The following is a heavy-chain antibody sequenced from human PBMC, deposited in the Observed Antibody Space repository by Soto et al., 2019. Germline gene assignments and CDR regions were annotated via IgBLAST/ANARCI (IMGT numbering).Heavy chain of an antibody. J-gene: IGHJ4*02. D-gene: IGHD3-16*01. CDR2: IWYDGSNK. CDR1: GFTFSSYG. Sequence: QVQLVESGGGVVQPGRSLRLSCAASGFTFSSYGMHWVRQAPGKGLEWVAVIWYDGSNKYYANSVKGRFTISRDNSKNTLYLQMNSLRAEDTAVYYCARGTDYDWGQGTLVTVSS. CDR3: ARGTDYD. V-gene: IGHV3-33*01.